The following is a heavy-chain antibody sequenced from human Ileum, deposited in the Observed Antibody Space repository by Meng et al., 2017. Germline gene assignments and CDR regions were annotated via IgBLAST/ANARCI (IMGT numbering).Heavy chain of an antibody. CDR2: IILYDEGT. J-gene: IGHJ6*02. V-gene: IGHV3-23*01. CDR3: AKDLHYFSAMDV. CDR1: GFMFRSNA. D-gene: IGHD3-16*01. Sequence: GGSLRPSCAASGFMFRSNAMTWVRQPPGKGLEWVSIILYDEGTHYADSVKGRFIISRDNSKNTVYLQMNNVRVEDTAVYYCAKDLHYFSAMDVWGQGATVTVSS.